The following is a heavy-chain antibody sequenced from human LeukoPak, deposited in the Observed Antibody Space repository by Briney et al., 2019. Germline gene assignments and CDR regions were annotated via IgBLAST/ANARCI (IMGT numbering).Heavy chain of an antibody. CDR2: INSDGSST. J-gene: IGHJ4*02. CDR3: ARVKDYYDSSGYYLY. CDR1: GFTFSSYW. Sequence: GGSLRLSCAASGFTFSSYWMHWVRQAPGKGLVWVSRINSDGSSTSYADSVKGQFTISRDNAKNTLYLQMNSLRAEDTAVYYCARVKDYYDSSGYYLYWGQGTLVTVSS. D-gene: IGHD3-22*01. V-gene: IGHV3-74*01.